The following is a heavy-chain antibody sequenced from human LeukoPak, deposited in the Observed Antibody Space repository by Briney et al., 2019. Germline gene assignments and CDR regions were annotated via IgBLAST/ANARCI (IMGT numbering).Heavy chain of an antibody. V-gene: IGHV4-59*01. J-gene: IGHJ6*03. Sequence: SETLSLTCTVSGGSISSYYWSWIRQPPGKGLEWIGYIYYSGSTNYNPSLKSRVTISVDTSKNQFSLKLSPVTAADTAVYYCARETYYYDSSGIYYYYYYMDVWGKGTTVTVSS. CDR1: GGSISSYY. D-gene: IGHD3-22*01. CDR3: ARETYYYDSSGIYYYYYYMDV. CDR2: IYYSGST.